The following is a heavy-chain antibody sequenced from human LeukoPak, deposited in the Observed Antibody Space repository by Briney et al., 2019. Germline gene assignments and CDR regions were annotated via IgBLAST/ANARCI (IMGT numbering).Heavy chain of an antibody. J-gene: IGHJ6*02. CDR1: RYTFTSYG. V-gene: IGHV1-18*01. Sequence: ASVKVSCKASRYTFTSYGISWVRQAPGQGLEWMEWISAYNGNTNYAQKLQGRVTMTTDTSTSTAYMELRSLRSDDTAVYYCARVPFGDYDFWSGYSPPDGMDVWGQGTTVTVPS. CDR2: ISAYNGNT. D-gene: IGHD3-3*01. CDR3: ARVPFGDYDFWSGYSPPDGMDV.